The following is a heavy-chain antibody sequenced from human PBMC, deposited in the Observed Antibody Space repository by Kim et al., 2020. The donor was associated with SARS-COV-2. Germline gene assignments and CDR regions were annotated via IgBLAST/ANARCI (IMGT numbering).Heavy chain of an antibody. CDR3: ARDSEEFLVAMVRGFNWFDP. CDR2: INTNTGNP. J-gene: IGHJ5*02. CDR1: GYTFTSYA. D-gene: IGHD3-10*01. Sequence: ASVKVSCKASGYTFTSYAMNWVRQAPGQGLEWMEWINTNTGNPTYAQGFTGRFVFSLDTSVSTAYLQISSLKAEDTAVYYCARDSEEFLVAMVRGFNWFDPWGQGTLVTVSS. V-gene: IGHV7-4-1*02.